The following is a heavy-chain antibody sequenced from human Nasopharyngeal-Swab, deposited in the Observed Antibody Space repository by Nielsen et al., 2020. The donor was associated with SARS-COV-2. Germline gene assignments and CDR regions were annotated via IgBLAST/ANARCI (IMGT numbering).Heavy chain of an antibody. CDR3: ASRIRPYYGSGSYSYHYGMDV. D-gene: IGHD3-10*01. Sequence: ASVKVSCKASGYTFTGYYMHWVRQAPGQGLEWMGRINSNSGGTNYAQKLQGRVTMTTDTSTSTAYMELRSLRSDDTAVYYCASRIRPYYGSGSYSYHYGMDVWGQGTTVTVSS. CDR2: INSNSGGT. V-gene: IGHV1-2*06. J-gene: IGHJ6*02. CDR1: GYTFTGYY.